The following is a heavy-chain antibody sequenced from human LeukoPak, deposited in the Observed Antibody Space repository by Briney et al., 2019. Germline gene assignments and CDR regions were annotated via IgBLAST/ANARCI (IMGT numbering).Heavy chain of an antibody. J-gene: IGHJ6*02. CDR1: GFIVGDHA. D-gene: IGHD5-18*01. V-gene: IGHV3-49*04. CDR2: IRSNYYGATT. Sequence: PGRSLRLSCTPSGFIVGDHAMSWVRQAPGKGLEGVGFIRSNYYGATTEYAASVKGRFFISRDDSRNIAYLQMNGLKTEDTAVYYCARGPIQLWIHNGMDVWGQGTTVTVSS. CDR3: ARGPIQLWIHNGMDV.